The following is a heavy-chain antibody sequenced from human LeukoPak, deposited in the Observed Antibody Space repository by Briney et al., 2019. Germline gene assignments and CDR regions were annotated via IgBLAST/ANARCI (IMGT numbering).Heavy chain of an antibody. CDR1: GFTFSSYA. CDR3: ARDSLSGPSKYVFFDY. D-gene: IGHD3-3*01. V-gene: IGHV3-30-3*01. J-gene: IGHJ4*02. CDR2: ISYDGSNK. Sequence: PGGSLRLSCAASGFTFSSYAMHWVRQAPGKGLEWVAVISYDGSNKYYADSVKGRFTISRDNSKNTLYLQMNSLRAEDTAVYYCARDSLSGPSKYVFFDYWGQGTLVTVSS.